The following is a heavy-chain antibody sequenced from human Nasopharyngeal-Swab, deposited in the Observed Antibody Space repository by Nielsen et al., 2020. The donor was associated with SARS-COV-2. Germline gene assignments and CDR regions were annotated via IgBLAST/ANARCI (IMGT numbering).Heavy chain of an antibody. CDR1: GFTFSSYA. CDR2: ISGSGGST. D-gene: IGHD6-19*01. J-gene: IGHJ3*02. Sequence: GESLKISCAASGFTFSSYAMSWVRQAPGKGLEWVSAISGSGGSTYYADSVKGQFTISRDNSKNTLYLQMNSLRAEDTAVYYCAKDQGSGWYHDAFDIWGQGTMVTVSS. V-gene: IGHV3-23*01. CDR3: AKDQGSGWYHDAFDI.